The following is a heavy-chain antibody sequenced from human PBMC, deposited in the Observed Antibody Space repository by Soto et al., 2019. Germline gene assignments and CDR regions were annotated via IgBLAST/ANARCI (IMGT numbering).Heavy chain of an antibody. CDR1: GGSFSGYY. CDR2: INHSGST. D-gene: IGHD6-6*01. Sequence: PSETLSLTCAVYGGSFSGYYWSWIRQPPGKGLEWIGEINHSGSTNYNPSLKSRVTISVDTSKNQFSLKLSSVTAADTAVYYCARGLSSSPRAYFDYWGQGTLVTVSS. J-gene: IGHJ4*02. CDR3: ARGLSSSPRAYFDY. V-gene: IGHV4-34*01.